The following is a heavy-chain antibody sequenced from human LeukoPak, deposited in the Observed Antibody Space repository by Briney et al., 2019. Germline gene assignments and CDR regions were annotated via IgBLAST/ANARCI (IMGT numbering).Heavy chain of an antibody. CDR2: IKPNSGGT. V-gene: IGHV1-2*02. J-gene: IGHJ5*02. CDR1: GYSFADYY. Sequence: ASVKVSCKASGYSFADYYMHWVRQAPGQGLEWMGWIKPNSGGTRSAQKFQGRVTMTRDTSISTAYMELSSLRYDDTAVYYCATNILVRDIINWFDPWGQGTLVTVSS. D-gene: IGHD3-10*01. CDR3: ATNILVRDIINWFDP.